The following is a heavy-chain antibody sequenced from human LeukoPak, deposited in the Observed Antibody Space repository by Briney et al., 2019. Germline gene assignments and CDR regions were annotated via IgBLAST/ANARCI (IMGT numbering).Heavy chain of an antibody. J-gene: IGHJ4*02. CDR1: GGSISSSRYY. V-gene: IGHV4-39*01. D-gene: IGHD5-18*01. CDR3: ARLMYTAMAPYFDY. Sequence: SETLSLTCTVSGGSISSSRYYWGWIGQPPGKGLEWIGSIYYSGSTYYNPSLKSRVTISVYTSKNQFSLKLSSVTAADTAVYYCARLMYTAMAPYFDYWGQGALVTVSS. CDR2: IYYSGST.